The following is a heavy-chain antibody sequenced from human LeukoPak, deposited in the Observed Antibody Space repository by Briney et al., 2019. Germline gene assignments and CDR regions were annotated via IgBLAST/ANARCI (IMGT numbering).Heavy chain of an antibody. J-gene: IGHJ4*02. D-gene: IGHD6-19*01. V-gene: IGHV3-33*01. CDR1: GFTFSSYV. CDR3: ARVFSSGWQTDY. CDR2: IYYDGSNK. Sequence: PGRSLRLTCAASGFTFSSYVMHWVRQAPGKGLEWVAVIYYDGSNKYYADSVKGRFTISKDNSMNTLYLQRNSLRAEDTAVYYCARVFSSGWQTDYWGQGTLVTVSS.